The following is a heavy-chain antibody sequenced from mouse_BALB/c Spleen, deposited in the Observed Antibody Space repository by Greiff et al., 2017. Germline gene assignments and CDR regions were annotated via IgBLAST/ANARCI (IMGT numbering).Heavy chain of an antibody. J-gene: IGHJ4*01. CDR3: TSSSDDCANALDY. D-gene: IGHD2-4*01. CDR2: INPSNGGT. CDR1: GYTFTSYY. Sequence: VQLQQSGAELVKPGASVKLSCKASGYTFTSYYMYWVKQRPGQGLEWIGGINPSNGGTYLNEKFKSKAILTVDKSSSKAYMQLSSLTSEDSAVYNCTSSSDDCANALDYGGQGTTGTVTS. V-gene: IGHV1S81*02.